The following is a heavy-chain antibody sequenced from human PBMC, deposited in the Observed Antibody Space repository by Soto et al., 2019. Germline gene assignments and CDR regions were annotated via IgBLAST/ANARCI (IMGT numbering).Heavy chain of an antibody. J-gene: IGHJ3*01. CDR2: IYFSGLT. CDR1: GLSISTTNHY. D-gene: IGHD4-17*01. Sequence: SETLSLTCTVSGLSISTTNHYWAWIRQPPGKGPEWIGNIYFSGLTYYNPSLKGRLAISVDTSKNQFSLKLTSVTAADTGVYFCARPDDYGGNSDDAFDVWGQGTMVTVSS. CDR3: ARPDDYGGNSDDAFDV. V-gene: IGHV4-39*01.